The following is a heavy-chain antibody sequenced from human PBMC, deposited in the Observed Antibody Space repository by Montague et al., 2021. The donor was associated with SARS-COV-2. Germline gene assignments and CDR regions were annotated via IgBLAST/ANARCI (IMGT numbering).Heavy chain of an antibody. Sequence: SLRLSCAASGFAFSSYPMHWVRQAPGKGLEWVAVISYDGSNQYYVDSVKGRFTISRDNSKNTVFLQMNSLRADDTAVYYCVGALGIVVVAATMGFEHWGQGTMVTVSA. CDR3: VGALGIVVVAATMGFEH. CDR1: GFAFSSYP. J-gene: IGHJ1*01. D-gene: IGHD2-2*03. V-gene: IGHV3-30-3*01. CDR2: ISYDGSNQ.